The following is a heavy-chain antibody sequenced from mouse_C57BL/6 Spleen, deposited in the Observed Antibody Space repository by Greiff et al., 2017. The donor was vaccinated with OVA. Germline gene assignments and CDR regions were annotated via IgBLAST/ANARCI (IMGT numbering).Heavy chain of an antibody. CDR3: ARHWGAWFAY. CDR1: GYTFTDYN. Sequence: VQLKQSGPELVKPGASVKIPCKASGYTFTDYNMDWVKQSHGKSLEWIGDINPNNGGTIYNQKFKGKATLTVDKSSSTAYMELRSLTSEDTAVYYCARHWGAWFAYWGQGTLVTVSA. V-gene: IGHV1-18*01. CDR2: INPNNGGT. J-gene: IGHJ3*01. D-gene: IGHD4-1*01.